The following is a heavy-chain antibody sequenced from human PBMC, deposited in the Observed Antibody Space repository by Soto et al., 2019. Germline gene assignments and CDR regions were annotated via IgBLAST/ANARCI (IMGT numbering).Heavy chain of an antibody. J-gene: IGHJ1*01. CDR3: AREEHCSGGTCYSEYFHR. V-gene: IGHV1-46*01. CDR2: VNPSGGST. Sequence: RASVKVSCKASGYLFTAYSMHWVRLAPGQGLEWMGVVNPSGGSTKYAQNFQGRVTMTRDTSTTTIYMELSSLRSDDTAIYYCAREEHCSGGTCYSEYFHRWGQGTLVTVSS. CDR1: GYLFTAYS. D-gene: IGHD2-15*01.